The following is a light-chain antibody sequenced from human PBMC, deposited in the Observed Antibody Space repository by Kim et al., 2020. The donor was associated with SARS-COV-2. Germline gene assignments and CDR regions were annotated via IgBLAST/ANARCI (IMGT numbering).Light chain of an antibody. J-gene: IGLJ2*01. CDR3: NSRDSNDNVV. CDR1: SLRSYY. Sequence: VALGQTVRITCQGDSLRSYYATWYQKKPGQAPIVVIYGKNNRPSGIPDLFSGSSSGNTASLTITGTQAGDEADYYCNSRDSNDNVVFGGGTQLTVL. CDR2: GKN. V-gene: IGLV3-19*01.